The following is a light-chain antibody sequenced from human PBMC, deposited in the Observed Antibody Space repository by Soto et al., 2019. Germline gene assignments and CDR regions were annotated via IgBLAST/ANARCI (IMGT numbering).Light chain of an antibody. Sequence: DIQMTQSPSTLSGSVGDRVTTTCRASQTISSWLAWYQQKPGKAPKLLIYKASTLESGVPSRFSGSGSGTEFTLTISSLQADDFAIYYCKQYNGYRLAFGGGTKVDIK. CDR3: KQYNGYRLA. CDR1: QTISSW. J-gene: IGKJ4*01. V-gene: IGKV1-5*03. CDR2: KAS.